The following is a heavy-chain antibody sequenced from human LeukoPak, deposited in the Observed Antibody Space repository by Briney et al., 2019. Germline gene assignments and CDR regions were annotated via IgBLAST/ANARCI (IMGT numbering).Heavy chain of an antibody. V-gene: IGHV4-39*01. CDR2: IYYSGST. J-gene: IGHJ4*02. CDR3: ARHFKWSGELTETGY. CDR1: GGSISSSSYY. D-gene: IGHD3-10*01. Sequence: SETLSLTCTVSGGSISSSSYYWGWIRQPPGKGLEWIGSIYYSGSTYYNPSLKSRVTISVDTSKNQFSLKLSSVTAADTAVYYCARHFKWSGELTETGYWGQGTLVTVSS.